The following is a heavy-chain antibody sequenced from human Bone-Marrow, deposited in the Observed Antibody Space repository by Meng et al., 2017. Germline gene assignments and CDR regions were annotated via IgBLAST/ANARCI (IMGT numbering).Heavy chain of an antibody. J-gene: IGHJ6*02. D-gene: IGHD5-18*01. CDR3: ARESGAAYSYGTLYYYYGMDV. CDR2: ISGSGGST. Sequence: GESLKISCAASGFTFSSYAMSWVRQAPGKGLEWVSAISGSGGSTYYADSVKGRFTISRDNSKNTLYLQMNSLRAEDTAVYYCARESGAAYSYGTLYYYYGMDVWGQGTTVTVSS. V-gene: IGHV3-23*01. CDR1: GFTFSSYA.